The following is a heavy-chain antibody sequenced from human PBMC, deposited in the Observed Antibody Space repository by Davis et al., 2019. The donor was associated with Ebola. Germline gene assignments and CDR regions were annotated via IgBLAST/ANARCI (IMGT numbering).Heavy chain of an antibody. D-gene: IGHD1-1*01. CDR2: INAGNGNT. CDR3: ARVWNGYYYYGMDV. CDR1: GYTFTSYA. V-gene: IGHV1-3*01. Sequence: ASVPVSCKASGYTFTSYAMHWVRQAPGQRLEWMGWINAGNGNTKYSQKFQGRVTITRDTSASTAYMELSSLRSEDTAVYYCARVWNGYYYYGMDVWGQGTTVTVSS. J-gene: IGHJ6*02.